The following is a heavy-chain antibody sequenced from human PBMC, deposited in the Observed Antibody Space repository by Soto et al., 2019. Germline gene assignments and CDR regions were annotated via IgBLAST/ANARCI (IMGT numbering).Heavy chain of an antibody. J-gene: IGHJ4*02. CDR2: ISSTTNYI. CDR1: GFTFTRYS. Sequence: GGSLRLSCAASGFTFTRYSMNWVRQAPGKGLEWVSSISSTTNYIYYGDSMKGRFTISRDNAKNSVYLQMNSLRAEDTAVYYCARDPRLGELALSFDYWGQGTQVTVSS. CDR3: ARDPRLGELALSFDY. D-gene: IGHD3-16*02. V-gene: IGHV3-21*04.